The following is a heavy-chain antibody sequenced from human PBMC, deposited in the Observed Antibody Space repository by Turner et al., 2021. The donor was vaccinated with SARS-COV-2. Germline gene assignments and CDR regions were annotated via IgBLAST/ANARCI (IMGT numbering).Heavy chain of an antibody. Sequence: QVQLQASGQGLVKPSGTLSLTCAVSGGSISSSNWWSWVRQPPGKGLEWIGEIYQSDNTNYNPSLKSRVTISVDKSKNQFSLRLSSVTAADTAVYYCARRYCTSTSCPNWFDPWGQGTLVTVSS. D-gene: IGHD2-2*01. V-gene: IGHV4-4*02. CDR3: ARRYCTSTSCPNWFDP. CDR2: IYQSDNT. J-gene: IGHJ5*02. CDR1: GGSISSSNW.